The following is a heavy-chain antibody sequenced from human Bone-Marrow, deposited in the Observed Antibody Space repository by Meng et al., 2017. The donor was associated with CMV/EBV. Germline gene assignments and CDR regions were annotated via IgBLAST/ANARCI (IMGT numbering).Heavy chain of an antibody. CDR2: INHRGST. J-gene: IGHJ4*02. D-gene: IGHD3-22*01. CDR3: ARGLTSVTMIVVVFTAASLAYDS. CDR1: GFTFSSYS. V-gene: IGHV4-34*01. Sequence: GSLRLSCAAPGFTFSSYSMNWVRQDPGKGLEWIGEINHRGSTNYNPSLKSRLTISLDTSKNQFSLKLKSVTAADTAVYYCARGLTSVTMIVVVFTAASLAYDSWGQGTLVTVSS.